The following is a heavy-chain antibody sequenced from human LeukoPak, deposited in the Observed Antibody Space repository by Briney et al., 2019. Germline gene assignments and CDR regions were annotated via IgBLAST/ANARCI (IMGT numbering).Heavy chain of an antibody. CDR1: GFTFSSYG. J-gene: IGHJ4*02. D-gene: IGHD1-26*01. CDR2: ISYDGSNK. Sequence: PGRSLRLSCAASGFTFSSYGMHWVRQAPGKGLEWVAVISYDGSNKYYADSVKGRFTISRDNSKNTLYLQMNSLRAEDTAVYYCATKTVGASYFDYWGQGTLVTVSS. CDR3: ATKTVGASYFDY. V-gene: IGHV3-30*03.